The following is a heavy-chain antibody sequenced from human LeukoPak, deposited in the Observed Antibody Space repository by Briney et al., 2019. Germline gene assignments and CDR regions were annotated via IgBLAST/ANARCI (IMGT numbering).Heavy chain of an antibody. V-gene: IGHV1-69*05. Sequence: SVKVSCKASGGTFSSYAISWVRQAPGQGLEWRGGIIPIFGTANYAQKFQGRVTITTDESTSTAYMELSNLRSEDTAVYYCARDRNPSLASYYYYYMDVWGKGTTVTVSS. CDR1: GGTFSSYA. J-gene: IGHJ6*03. CDR3: ARDRNPSLASYYYYYMDV. CDR2: IIPIFGTA. D-gene: IGHD3-3*02.